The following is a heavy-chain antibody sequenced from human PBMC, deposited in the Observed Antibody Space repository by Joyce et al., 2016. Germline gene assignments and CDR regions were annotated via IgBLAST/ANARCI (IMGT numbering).Heavy chain of an antibody. D-gene: IGHD1-26*01. V-gene: IGHV4-31*03. CDR3: ARDSGNAFDI. CDR2: INYSGST. Sequence: QVRLQESGPGPVNPSQTLSLTCTVSVGSISSGGYYWSWIRQQPGKGLEWIRYINYSGSTYYNPARQGRITMSVETSKNKFSLKRSSVTAADTAVYYCARDSGNAFDIWGQGTMVTVSS. CDR1: VGSISSGGYY. J-gene: IGHJ3*02.